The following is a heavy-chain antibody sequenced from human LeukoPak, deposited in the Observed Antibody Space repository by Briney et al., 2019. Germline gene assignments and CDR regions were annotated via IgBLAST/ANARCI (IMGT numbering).Heavy chain of an antibody. J-gene: IGHJ4*02. Sequence: QPGGSLRLSCAASGFTFRNYWMSWVRQAPGKGLEWVANINQDGSEKYYVDSVKGRFTISRDNAKNSPYLQMNSLRAEDTAVYYCARDIEPAGIMWDYWGQGTLVTVSS. D-gene: IGHD6-13*01. CDR3: ARDIEPAGIMWDY. CDR1: GFTFRNYW. CDR2: INQDGSEK. V-gene: IGHV3-7*05.